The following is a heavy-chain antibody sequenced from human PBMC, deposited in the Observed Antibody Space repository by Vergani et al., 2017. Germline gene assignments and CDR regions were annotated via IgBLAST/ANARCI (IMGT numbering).Heavy chain of an antibody. D-gene: IGHD1-26*01. V-gene: IGHV4-34*01. J-gene: IGHJ4*02. CDR1: GGSFSGYY. Sequence: QVQLQQWGAGLLKPSETLSLTCAVYGGSFSGYYWSWIRQPPGKGLEWIGEINHSGSTNYNPSLKSRVTISVDTSKNQFSLKLSSVTAADTAVYYCARRYSGSYYLFFDYWGQGTLVTVSS. CDR2: INHSGST. CDR3: ARRYSGSYYLFFDY.